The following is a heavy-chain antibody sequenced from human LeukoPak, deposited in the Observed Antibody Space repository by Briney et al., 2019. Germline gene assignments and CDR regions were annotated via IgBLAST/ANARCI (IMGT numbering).Heavy chain of an antibody. CDR1: GFTFSSYA. V-gene: IGHV3-23*01. Sequence: LPGGSLRLSCAAFGFTFSSYAMSWVRQAPGKGLEWVSAISGSGGSTYYADSVKGRFTISRDNSKNTLYLQVNSLRAEDAAVYYCAKESGRYYGSGFCDYWGQGTLVTVSS. CDR3: AKESGRYYGSGFCDY. CDR2: ISGSGGST. D-gene: IGHD3-10*01. J-gene: IGHJ4*02.